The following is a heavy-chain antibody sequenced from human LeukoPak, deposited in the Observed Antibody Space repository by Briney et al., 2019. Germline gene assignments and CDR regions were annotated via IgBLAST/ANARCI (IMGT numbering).Heavy chain of an antibody. Sequence: GGSLRLSCAASGFTFSSYSMNWVRQAPGKGLEWVSYISSSSSTIYYADSVKGRFTISRDNAKNSLYLQMNSLRAEDTAVYYCARSITMIVVVPFGYWGQGTLVTVSS. CDR2: ISSSSSTI. J-gene: IGHJ4*02. CDR3: ARSITMIVVVPFGY. D-gene: IGHD3-22*01. V-gene: IGHV3-48*01. CDR1: GFTFSSYS.